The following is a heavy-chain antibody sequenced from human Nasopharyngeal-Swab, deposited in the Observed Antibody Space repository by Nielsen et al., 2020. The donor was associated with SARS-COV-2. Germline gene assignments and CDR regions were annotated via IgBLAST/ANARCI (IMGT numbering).Heavy chain of an antibody. V-gene: IGHV3-30*18. CDR3: AKDMAYYDILTGAQTRYYYYGMDV. CDR1: GFTFSSYG. D-gene: IGHD3-9*01. CDR2: ISYDGSNK. Sequence: GGSLRLSCAASGFTFSSYGMHWVRQAPGKGLEWVAVISYDGSNKYYADSVKGRFTISRDNSKNTLYLQMNSLRAEETAVYYCAKDMAYYDILTGAQTRYYYYGMDVWGQGTTVTVSS. J-gene: IGHJ6*02.